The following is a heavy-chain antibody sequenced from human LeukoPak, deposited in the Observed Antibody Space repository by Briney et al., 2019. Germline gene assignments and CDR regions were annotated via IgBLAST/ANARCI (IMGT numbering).Heavy chain of an antibody. CDR1: GGSISN. CDR3: ARGPPPDFDY. Sequence: PSETLSLTCTVSGGSISNWSWIRQPAGKGLEWIGRIYSSGSTDYNPSLKSRVTMSVDTSKNQFSLKLSSVTAADTAVYYCARGPPPDFDYWGQGTLVTVSS. CDR2: IYSSGST. J-gene: IGHJ4*02. V-gene: IGHV4-4*07.